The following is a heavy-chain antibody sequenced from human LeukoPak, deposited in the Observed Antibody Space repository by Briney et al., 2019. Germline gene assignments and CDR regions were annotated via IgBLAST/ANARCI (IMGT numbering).Heavy chain of an antibody. Sequence: GESLKISCQGSGYSFTSYWIGWVRQMPGKGLGWMGIIYPGDSDTRYSPSFQGQVTISADKSISTAYLQWSSLKASDTAMYYCARHSTRGQWLANWFDPWGQGTLVTVSS. V-gene: IGHV5-51*01. D-gene: IGHD6-19*01. CDR1: GYSFTSYW. CDR3: ARHSTRGQWLANWFDP. CDR2: IYPGDSDT. J-gene: IGHJ5*02.